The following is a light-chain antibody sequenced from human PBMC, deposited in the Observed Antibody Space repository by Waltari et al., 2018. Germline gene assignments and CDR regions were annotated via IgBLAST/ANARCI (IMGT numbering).Light chain of an antibody. CDR3: QQSYRIPYT. J-gene: IGKJ2*01. Sequence: DIQMTQSPSSLSASVGDRVTITCRSSQNIRNDLNWYQQEPGKAPKVLIYGASSLVSVVPSRFSGNGSGTEFTLTVNGLQPEDFAIYYCQQSYRIPYTFGQGTKVDIK. CDR1: QNIRND. CDR2: GAS. V-gene: IGKV1-39*01.